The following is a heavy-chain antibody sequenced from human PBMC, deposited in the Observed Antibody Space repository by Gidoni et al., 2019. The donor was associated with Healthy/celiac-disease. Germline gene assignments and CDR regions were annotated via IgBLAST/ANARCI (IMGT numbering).Heavy chain of an antibody. V-gene: IGHV3-30*18. D-gene: IGHD3-10*01. CDR1: GFTFSSYG. J-gene: IGHJ6*02. CDR3: AKDSYYYGSGSYRGMDV. CDR2: ISYDGSNK. Sequence: QVQLVESGGGVVQPGRSLRLSCAASGFTFSSYGMHWVRQATGKGLEWVAVISYDGSNKYYADAVKGRFTISRDNSKNTLYLQMNSLRAEDTAVYYCAKDSYYYGSGSYRGMDVWGQGTTVTVSS.